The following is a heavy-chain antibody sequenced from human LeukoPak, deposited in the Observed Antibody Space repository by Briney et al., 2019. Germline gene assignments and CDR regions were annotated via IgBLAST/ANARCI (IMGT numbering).Heavy chain of an antibody. Sequence: SETVSLTCTVSGGSISSYYWSWIRQPPGKGLEWIGYIYYSGSTNCNPSLKSRVTISVDTSKNQFSLKLRSVTAADTAVYYCARDHFGGSYFDYWGQGTLV. D-gene: IGHD4-23*01. CDR2: IYYSGST. J-gene: IGHJ4*02. CDR3: ARDHFGGSYFDY. CDR1: GGSISSYY. V-gene: IGHV4-59*01.